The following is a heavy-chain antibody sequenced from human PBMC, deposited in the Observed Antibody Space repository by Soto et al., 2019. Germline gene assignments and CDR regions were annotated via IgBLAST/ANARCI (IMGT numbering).Heavy chain of an antibody. Sequence: DVRLAESGGGLVQPGGSLRLSCTTSGFSFASFAMTWVRQAPGKGLEWVATISGSDGKTYYADSVKGRFSIPRDTSRNPLYIQRTGLRADATAIYYFPRGSYLVYWGQGTRVPVPS. J-gene: IGHJ4*02. V-gene: IGHV3-23*04. D-gene: IGHD3-16*01. CDR2: ISGSDGKT. CDR1: GFSFASFA. CDR3: PRGSYLVY.